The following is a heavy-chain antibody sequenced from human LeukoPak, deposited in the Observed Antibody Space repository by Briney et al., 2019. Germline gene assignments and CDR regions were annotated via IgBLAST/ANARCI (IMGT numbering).Heavy chain of an antibody. D-gene: IGHD5-18*01. V-gene: IGHV3-48*01. Sequence: GGSLRLSCAASRFTFSSYSMNWVRQAPGKGLEWVSYISSSSSTIYFADSVKGRFTISRDNAKNSLYLQMNSLRAEDTAVYYCARGTGRGYSYGYYGAFDIWGQGTMVTVSS. CDR2: ISSSSSTI. CDR1: RFTFSSYS. J-gene: IGHJ3*02. CDR3: ARGTGRGYSYGYYGAFDI.